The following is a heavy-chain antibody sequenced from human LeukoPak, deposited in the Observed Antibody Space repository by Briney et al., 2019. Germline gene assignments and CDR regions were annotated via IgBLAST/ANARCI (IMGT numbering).Heavy chain of an antibody. Sequence: PSETLSLTCGIYGGSFSDYYWSWIRQPPGKGLEWIGEINHSGSTNYNPSLKSRVTISIDTSKNQFSLKLSSVTAADTAVYYRARGRIGDYSDYFDYWGQGTLVTVSS. CDR3: ARGRIGDYSDYFDY. D-gene: IGHD4-17*01. V-gene: IGHV4-34*01. CDR1: GGSFSDYY. CDR2: INHSGST. J-gene: IGHJ4*02.